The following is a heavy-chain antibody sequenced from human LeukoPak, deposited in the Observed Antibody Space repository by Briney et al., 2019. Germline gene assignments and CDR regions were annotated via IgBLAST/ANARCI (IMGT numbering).Heavy chain of an antibody. J-gene: IGHJ4*02. Sequence: GGSLRLSWAASGFTVSSNYMSWVRQAPGGGLEGVSVIYSGGSPYYADSVKGRFTISRDNSKNTLFLQMNSLRAGDTAVYYCAIGTVTMVDYWGQGTLVTVSS. CDR3: AIGTVTMVDY. D-gene: IGHD3-10*01. V-gene: IGHV3-66*01. CDR1: GFTVSSNY. CDR2: IYSGGSP.